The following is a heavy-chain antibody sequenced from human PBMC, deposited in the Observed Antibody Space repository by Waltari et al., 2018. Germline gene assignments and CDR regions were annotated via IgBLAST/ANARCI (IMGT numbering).Heavy chain of an antibody. D-gene: IGHD7-27*01. CDR1: VFTFGSNW. V-gene: IGHV3-7*03. Sequence: EVQLVDSGGGLVQPGGSLRLSCAASVFTFGSNWMSWVRQAPGRGLEWLANIKPDGSQQYYVDSVRGRFSISRDNAKNSLYLQLNSLRAEDTAIYYCARDFNWGWDFWGQGTLVTVSS. J-gene: IGHJ4*02. CDR3: ARDFNWGWDF. CDR2: IKPDGSQQ.